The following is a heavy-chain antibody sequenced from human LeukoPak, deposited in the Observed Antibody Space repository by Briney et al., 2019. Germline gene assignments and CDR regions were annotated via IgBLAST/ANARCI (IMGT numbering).Heavy chain of an antibody. CDR1: GGSISSGSYY. V-gene: IGHV4-61*02. CDR2: IYTSGST. D-gene: IGHD3-22*01. Sequence: SETLSLTCTVSGGSISSGSYYWSWIRQPAGKGLEWIGRIYTSGSTNYNPSLKSRVTMSVDTSKNQFSLKLSSVTAADTAVYYCARVGPRPKDSSGYVGRHFDYWGQGTLVTVSP. CDR3: ARVGPRPKDSSGYVGRHFDY. J-gene: IGHJ4*02.